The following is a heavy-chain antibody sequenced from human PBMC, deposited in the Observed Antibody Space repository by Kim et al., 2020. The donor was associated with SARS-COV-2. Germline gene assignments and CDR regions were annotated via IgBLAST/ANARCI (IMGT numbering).Heavy chain of an antibody. CDR3: ARDNGYNGYYYGMDV. CDR1: GGSISSGGYY. D-gene: IGHD1-1*01. J-gene: IGHJ6*02. CDR2: IYYSGST. V-gene: IGHV4-31*03. Sequence: SETLSLTCTVSGGSISSGGYYWSWIRQHPGKGLEWIGYIYYSGSTYYNPSLKSRVTISVDTSKNQFSLKLSSMTAADTAVYYCARDNGYNGYYYGMDVWGQGTTVTVSS.